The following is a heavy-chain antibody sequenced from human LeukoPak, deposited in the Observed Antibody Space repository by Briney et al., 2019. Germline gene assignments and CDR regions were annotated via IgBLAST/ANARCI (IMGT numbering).Heavy chain of an antibody. Sequence: PGGSLRLSCADSRFTFTNYWMRCARQAPGKGLEWLANINQDGSEIYYVDSVKGRFTISRDNGKNSLYLQINSLRADDTAVYYCARDQGSIIVVRTTYWYFDLWGRGTLVTVSS. CDR2: INQDGSEI. CDR3: ARDQGSIIVVRTTYWYFDL. V-gene: IGHV3-7*01. CDR1: RFTFTNYW. J-gene: IGHJ2*01. D-gene: IGHD2/OR15-2a*01.